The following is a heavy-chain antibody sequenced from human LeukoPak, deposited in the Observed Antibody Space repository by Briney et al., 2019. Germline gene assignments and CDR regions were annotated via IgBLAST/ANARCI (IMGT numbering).Heavy chain of an antibody. D-gene: IGHD6-13*01. J-gene: IGHJ4*02. CDR3: ARSLYSSSWYQTVPLNPSLFDY. CDR2: IIPIFGTA. V-gene: IGHV1-69*01. CDR1: GGTFSSYA. Sequence: SVKVSCKASGGTFSSYAISWVRQAPGQGLEWMGGIIPIFGTANYAQKFQGRVTITADESTSTAYMELSSLRSEDTAVYYCARSLYSSSWYQTVPLNPSLFDYWGQGTLVTVSS.